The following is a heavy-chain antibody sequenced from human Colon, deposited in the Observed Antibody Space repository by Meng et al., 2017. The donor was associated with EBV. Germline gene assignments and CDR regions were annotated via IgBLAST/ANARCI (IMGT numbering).Heavy chain of an antibody. V-gene: IGHV4-4*02. CDR3: ARVGAYCGGDCYHPR. D-gene: IGHD2-21*02. CDR2: IYHSGST. J-gene: IGHJ4*02. CDR1: GGSLSSRNW. Sequence: QVQRQESGPGLVTPSGPLSLPCAVSGGSLSSRNWWSWVRQPPGKGLEWIGEIYHSGSTNYNPSLKSRVTISVDESKNQFSLRLSSVTAADTTVYYCARVGAYCGGDCYHPRWGQGTLVTVSS.